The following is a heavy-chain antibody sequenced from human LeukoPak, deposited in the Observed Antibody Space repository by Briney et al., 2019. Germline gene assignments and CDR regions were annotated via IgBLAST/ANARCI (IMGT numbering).Heavy chain of an antibody. CDR3: ARLVAYYGSGSYGFFDY. CDR2: IYPGDSDT. Sequence: KFGESLKISCKGSGYSFTSYWIGWVRQMPGKGLEWMGIIYPGDSDTRYSPSFQGQVTISADKSISTAYLQWSSLKASDTAMYYCARLVAYYGSGSYGFFDYWGQGTLVTVSS. D-gene: IGHD3-10*01. CDR1: GYSFTSYW. V-gene: IGHV5-51*01. J-gene: IGHJ4*02.